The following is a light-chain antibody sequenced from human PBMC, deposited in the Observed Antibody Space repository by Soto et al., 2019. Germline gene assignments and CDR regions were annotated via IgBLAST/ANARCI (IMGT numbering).Light chain of an antibody. CDR3: QLYGSSPRYT. CDR2: GAS. CDR1: QSVSSSY. Sequence: EIVLTQSPGTLSLSPGERATLSCRASQSVSSSYLAWYQQKPGQAPRLLIYGASSRATGIPDRFSGSGSGTDVTLTISRLEPEDFAVYYCQLYGSSPRYTFGQGTKLEIK. J-gene: IGKJ2*01. V-gene: IGKV3-20*01.